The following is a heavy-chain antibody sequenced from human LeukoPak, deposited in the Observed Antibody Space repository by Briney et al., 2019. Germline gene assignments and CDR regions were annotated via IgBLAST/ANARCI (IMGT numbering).Heavy chain of an antibody. Sequence: GGSQRLSCAASGFTFSSYAMSWVRQAPGKGLEWVSAISASGGSTYYADSVKGRFTISRDNSKNTLYLQMNSLRAEDTAVYYCAKGRNVLRYPYGMDVWGQGTTVTVSS. CDR2: ISASGGST. D-gene: IGHD3-9*01. CDR1: GFTFSSYA. V-gene: IGHV3-23*01. CDR3: AKGRNVLRYPYGMDV. J-gene: IGHJ6*02.